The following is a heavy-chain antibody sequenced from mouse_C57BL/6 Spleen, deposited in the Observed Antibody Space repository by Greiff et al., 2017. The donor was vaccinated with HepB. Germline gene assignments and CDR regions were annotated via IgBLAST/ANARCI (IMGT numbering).Heavy chain of an antibody. D-gene: IGHD2-4*01. CDR2: INPNNGGT. Sequence: EVQLQQSGPELVKPGASVKIPCKASGYTFTDYNMDWVKQSHGKSLEWIGDINPNNGGTIYNQKFKGKATLTVDKSSSTAYMELRSLTSADTAVYYCAREDDYHWYFDVWGTGTTVTVSS. CDR1: GYTFTDYN. V-gene: IGHV1-18*01. CDR3: AREDDYHWYFDV. J-gene: IGHJ1*03.